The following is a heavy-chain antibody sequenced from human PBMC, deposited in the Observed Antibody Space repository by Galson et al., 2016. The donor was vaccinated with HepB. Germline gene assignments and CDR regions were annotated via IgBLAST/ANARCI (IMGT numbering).Heavy chain of an antibody. D-gene: IGHD1-7*01. V-gene: IGHV3-30*19. CDR3: ARDDSRNFYYFYYRMDV. CDR2: ISFDGNNQ. J-gene: IGHJ6*04. Sequence: SLRLSCAGSGFAFNKYGMHWIRQAPGKGLEWVAVISFDGNNQYYADSVKGRFTISRDISKNMLYLQMNSLRAEDTAVYYCARDDSRNFYYFYYRMDVWGKGTTVTVAS. CDR1: GFAFNKYG.